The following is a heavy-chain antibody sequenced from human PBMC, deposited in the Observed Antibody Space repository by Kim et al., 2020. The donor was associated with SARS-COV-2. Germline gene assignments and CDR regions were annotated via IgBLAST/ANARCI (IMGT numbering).Heavy chain of an antibody. V-gene: IGHV4-59*08. CDR2: IYYSGST. D-gene: IGHD6-13*01. CDR3: ARLTPAYSSSYSI. Sequence: SETLSLTCTVSGGSISSYYWSWIRQPPGKGLEWIGYIYYSGSTNYNPSLKSRVTISVDTSKNQFSLKLSSVTAADTAVYYCARLTPAYSSSYSIWGQGTLVTVSS. J-gene: IGHJ4*02. CDR1: GGSISSYY.